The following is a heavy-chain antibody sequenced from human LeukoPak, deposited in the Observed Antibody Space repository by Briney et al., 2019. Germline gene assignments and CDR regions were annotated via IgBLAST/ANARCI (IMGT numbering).Heavy chain of an antibody. CDR3: ARVWEP. V-gene: IGHV3-7*04. CDR2: ISEDGSET. CDR1: GFTFTDFW. J-gene: IGHJ4*02. D-gene: IGHD1-26*01. Sequence: GSLRLSCATSGFTFTDFWMTWVRQAPGKGLEWVAHISEDGSETYYVHSVKGRFTVSRDNVKNSVHLLMDNLRAEDTAVYYCARVWEPWGQGTLVTVSS.